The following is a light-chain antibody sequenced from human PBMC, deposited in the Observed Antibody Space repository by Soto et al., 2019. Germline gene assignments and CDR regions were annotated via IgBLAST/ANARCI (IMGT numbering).Light chain of an antibody. V-gene: IGKV3-15*01. CDR3: QQYHKWPPFT. Sequence: EVGMTQYPATMSVSPGERATLSCRASQSVSSNLAWYQQKPGQTPRLLMYGASTRATGIPARFSGSGSGTEFTLTISSLQSEDFAVYYCQQYHKWPPFTFGGGTKVGIK. CDR2: GAS. CDR1: QSVSSN. J-gene: IGKJ4*01.